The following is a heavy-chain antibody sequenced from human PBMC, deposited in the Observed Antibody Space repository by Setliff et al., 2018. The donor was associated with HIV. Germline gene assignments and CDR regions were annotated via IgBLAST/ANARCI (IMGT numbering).Heavy chain of an antibody. CDR2: IYYSGST. D-gene: IGHD3-3*01. CDR3: ARYYNFWSGPPYNWFDP. CDR1: GGSISSYY. Sequence: PSETLSLTCTVSGGSISSYYWSWIRRPPGKGLEWIGYIYYSGSTNYNPSLKSRVTISVDTSKNQFSLKLSSVTAADTAVYYYARYYNFWSGPPYNWFDPWGQGTLVTVSS. J-gene: IGHJ5*02. V-gene: IGHV4-59*01.